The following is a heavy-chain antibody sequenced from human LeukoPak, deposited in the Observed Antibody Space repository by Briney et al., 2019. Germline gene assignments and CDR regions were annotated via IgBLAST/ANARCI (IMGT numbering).Heavy chain of an antibody. D-gene: IGHD3-22*01. J-gene: IGHJ3*02. Sequence: GGSLRFSCAASGFTFSSYGMSWVRQAPGKGLQWVSVIYPGGDIYYADSVKGRFIISRDNSKNTLSLQMNSLTADDTAVYYCVRGPRYYDDSGFHYGVFDIWGQGTVVTVSS. V-gene: IGHV3-23*03. CDR2: IYPGGDI. CDR1: GFTFSSYG. CDR3: VRGPRYYDDSGFHYGVFDI.